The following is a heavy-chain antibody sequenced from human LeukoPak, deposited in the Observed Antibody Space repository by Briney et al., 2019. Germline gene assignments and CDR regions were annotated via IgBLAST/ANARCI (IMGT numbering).Heavy chain of an antibody. Sequence: SETLSLTCTVSGGSISSYYWSWIRQPPGKGLEWIGEINHSGSTNYNPSLKSRVTISVDTSKNQFSLKLSSVTAADTAVYYCARDQGEQLWFPFDYWGQGTLVTVSS. CDR1: GGSISSYY. CDR3: ARDQGEQLWFPFDY. J-gene: IGHJ4*02. D-gene: IGHD5-18*01. V-gene: IGHV4-59*01. CDR2: INHSGST.